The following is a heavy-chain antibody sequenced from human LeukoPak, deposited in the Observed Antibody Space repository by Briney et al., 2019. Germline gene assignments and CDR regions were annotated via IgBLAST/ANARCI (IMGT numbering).Heavy chain of an antibody. Sequence: GGTLRLSCAASGFTFSSYRMSWIRQAPGKGLEGVSYISSSSSTIYYADSVKGHFTISRDNAKNSLYLQMNSLRAEDTAVYYCARSSSSWYGPDYWGQGTLVTVSS. J-gene: IGHJ4*02. CDR2: ISSSSSTI. V-gene: IGHV3-48*01. CDR3: ARSSSSWYGPDY. D-gene: IGHD6-13*01. CDR1: GFTFSSYR.